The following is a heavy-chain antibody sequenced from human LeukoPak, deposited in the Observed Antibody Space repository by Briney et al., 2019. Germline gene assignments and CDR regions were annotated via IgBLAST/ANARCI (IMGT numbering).Heavy chain of an antibody. V-gene: IGHV3-66*01. J-gene: IGHJ4*02. D-gene: IGHD2-21*01. CDR3: ASGFGDSFVY. Sequence: GGSLRLSCAASGFTLSSYAINWVRQAPGKGLEWVSVIYSGGSRYHADSVKGRFTISRDNSKNTLYLQMNSLRAEDTAVYYCASGFGDSFVYWGQGTLVTVSS. CDR1: GFTLSSYA. CDR2: IYSGGSR.